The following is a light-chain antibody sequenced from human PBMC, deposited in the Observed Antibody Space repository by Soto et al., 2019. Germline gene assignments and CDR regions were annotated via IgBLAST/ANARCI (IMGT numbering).Light chain of an antibody. CDR1: QRIGTF. CDR3: LQDYNYSWT. J-gene: IGKJ1*01. Sequence: IQVTQSPSSLSASLGDSVTITCRKSQRIGTFVNWYQQTQGKAPKVXIYAASSLQSGVPSMFSGSGAGTDCTLTISSLQHEDFATYYCLQDYNYSWTFGQGTQVDIK. V-gene: IGKV1-6*01. CDR2: AAS.